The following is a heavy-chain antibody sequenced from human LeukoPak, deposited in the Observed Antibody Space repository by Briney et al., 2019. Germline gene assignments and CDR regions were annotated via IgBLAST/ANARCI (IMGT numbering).Heavy chain of an antibody. CDR1: GYTFTGYY. J-gene: IGHJ4*02. CDR3: ARNMVRGVIPPGTY. CDR2: INPNSGGT. Sequence: GASVKVSCKASGYTFTGYYMHWVRQAPGQGLEWMGWINPNSGGTNYAQKFQGRVTMTRDTSISTAYMELSRLRSDDTAVYYCARNMVRGVIPPGTYWGQGTLSPSPQ. V-gene: IGHV1-2*02. D-gene: IGHD3-10*01.